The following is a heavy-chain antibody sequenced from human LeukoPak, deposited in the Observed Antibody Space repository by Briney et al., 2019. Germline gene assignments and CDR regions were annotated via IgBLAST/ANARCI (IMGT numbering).Heavy chain of an antibody. CDR3: ARVISHGYSDS. V-gene: IGHV4-59*01. J-gene: IGHJ4*02. CDR1: GGSISGDY. CDR2: IYYSGST. D-gene: IGHD3-16*02. Sequence: SETLSLTCTVSGGSISGDYLSWVRQPPGKGLEWIGYIYYSGSTKYNPSLTSGGIITLDTSKNQFSLKLSSVTAADTAIYYCARVISHGYSDSWGQGTLVTVSS.